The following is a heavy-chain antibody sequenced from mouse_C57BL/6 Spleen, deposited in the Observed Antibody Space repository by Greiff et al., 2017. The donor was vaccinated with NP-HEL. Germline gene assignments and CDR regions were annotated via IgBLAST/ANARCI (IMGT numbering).Heavy chain of an antibody. CDR1: GYAFSSSW. D-gene: IGHD1-1*01. CDR2: IYPGDGDT. V-gene: IGHV1-82*01. CDR3: ARPKFITTVVATDWYFDV. Sequence: VQVVESGPELVKPGASVKISCKASGYAFSSSWMNWVKQRPGKGLEWIGRIYPGDGDTNYNGKFKGKATLTADKSSSTAYMQLSSLTSEDSAVYFCARPKFITTVVATDWYFDVWGTGTTVTVSS. J-gene: IGHJ1*03.